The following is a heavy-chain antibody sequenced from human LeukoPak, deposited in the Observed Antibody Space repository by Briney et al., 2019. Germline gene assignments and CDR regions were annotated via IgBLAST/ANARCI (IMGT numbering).Heavy chain of an antibody. CDR3: ARGRGRGFTYFDY. CDR1: GGSFSGYY. V-gene: IGHV4-34*01. D-gene: IGHD1-26*01. CDR2: INHSGST. J-gene: IGHJ4*02. Sequence: PSETLSLTCAVYGGSFSGYYWSWIRQPPGKGLEWIGEINHSGSTNYNPSLKSRVTISVDTSENQFSLKLSSVTAADTAVYYCARGRGRGFTYFDYWGQGTLVTVSS.